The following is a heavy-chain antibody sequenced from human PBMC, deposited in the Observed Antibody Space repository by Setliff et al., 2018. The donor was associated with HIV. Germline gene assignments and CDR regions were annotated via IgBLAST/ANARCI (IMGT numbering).Heavy chain of an antibody. Sequence: ASVKVSCKASGYTLSTYGISWVRQAPGQGLEWMGWINTDTGNPTYAQGFTGRFVFSLDTSVNTAYLQISSLKTEDSAVYYCARGPPSQVDYWGQGTLVTVSS. V-gene: IGHV7-4-1*02. CDR1: GYTLSTYG. CDR3: ARGPPSQVDY. CDR2: INTDTGNP. J-gene: IGHJ4*02.